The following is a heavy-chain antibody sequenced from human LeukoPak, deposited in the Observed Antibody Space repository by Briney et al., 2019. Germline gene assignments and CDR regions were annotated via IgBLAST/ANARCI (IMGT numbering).Heavy chain of an antibody. D-gene: IGHD6-13*01. Sequence: SETLSLTCTVSGGSVNSNYWTWIRQPPGKGLEWIGYINYSGGTNYNPSLSSRVTISVDTSKNQFSLKVSSVTAADTALYYCVGASIGAAGFSLDHWGQGTLVTVSS. CDR2: INYSGGT. V-gene: IGHV4-59*02. CDR1: GGSVNSNY. CDR3: VGASIGAAGFSLDH. J-gene: IGHJ4*02.